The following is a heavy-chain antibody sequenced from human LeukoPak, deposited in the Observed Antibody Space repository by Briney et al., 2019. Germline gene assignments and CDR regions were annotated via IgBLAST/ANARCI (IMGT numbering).Heavy chain of an antibody. V-gene: IGHV4-39*07. CDR3: ARARYDILTGYGPFDP. CDR2: IFYSGST. Sequence: SETLSLTCTVSGGPFSSSSYYWGWIRQPPGKGLDWIGTIFYSGSTSYNPSLKSRVTISQDTSKNQFSLRLGSVTAADTAVYYCARARYDILTGYGPFDPWGQGTLVTVSS. CDR1: GGPFSSSSYY. D-gene: IGHD3-9*01. J-gene: IGHJ5*02.